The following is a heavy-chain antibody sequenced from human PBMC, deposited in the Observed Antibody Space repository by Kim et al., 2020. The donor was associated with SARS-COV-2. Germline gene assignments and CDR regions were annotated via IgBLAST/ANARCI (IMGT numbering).Heavy chain of an antibody. D-gene: IGHD5-18*01. CDR2: IYTSGST. V-gene: IGHV4-4*07. Sequence: SETLSLTCTVSGGSISSYYWSWIRQPAGKGLEWIGRIYTSGSTNYNPSLKSRVTMSVDTSKNQFSLKLSSVTAADTAVYYCARNLDTAMVEDFGFDYWGQGTLVTVSS. CDR3: ARNLDTAMVEDFGFDY. J-gene: IGHJ4*02. CDR1: GGSISSYY.